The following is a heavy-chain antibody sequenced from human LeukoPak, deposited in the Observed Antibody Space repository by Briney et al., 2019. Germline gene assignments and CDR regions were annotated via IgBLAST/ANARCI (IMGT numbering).Heavy chain of an antibody. Sequence: SGGSLRLSCAASGFTLSSYAMSWVRQAPGKGLEWVSAISGSGGSTYYADSVKGRFTISRDNSKNTLYLQMNSLRAEDTAVYYCAKDPVSAVASYYFDYWGQGTLVTVSS. CDR1: GFTLSSYA. D-gene: IGHD6-19*01. J-gene: IGHJ4*02. V-gene: IGHV3-23*01. CDR2: ISGSGGST. CDR3: AKDPVSAVASYYFDY.